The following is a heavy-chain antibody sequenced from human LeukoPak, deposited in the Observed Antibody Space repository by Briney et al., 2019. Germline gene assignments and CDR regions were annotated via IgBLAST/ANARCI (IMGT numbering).Heavy chain of an antibody. CDR2: ISGSGGST. Sequence: PGGSLRLSCAASGLTFSSYAMSWVRQAPGKGLEWVSAISGSGGSTYYADSVKGRFTISRDNSKNTLYLQMNSLRAEDTAVYYCAMFVPAAGLHFDYWGQGTLVTVSS. CDR3: AMFVPAAGLHFDY. J-gene: IGHJ4*02. D-gene: IGHD2-2*01. V-gene: IGHV3-23*01. CDR1: GLTFSSYA.